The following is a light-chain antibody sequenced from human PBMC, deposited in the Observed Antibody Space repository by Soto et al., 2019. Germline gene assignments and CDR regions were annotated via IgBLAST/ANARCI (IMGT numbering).Light chain of an antibody. J-gene: IGLJ1*01. CDR3: NSYTRSSAYV. CDR2: DVS. V-gene: IGLV2-14*03. Sequence: VLTQPASVSGSPGQSITISCTGTSSDIGAYNYVSWYQQLPGKAPKVMIYDVSNRPSGVSDRFSGSKSGNTASLTISGLQAEDEADYYCNSYTRSSAYVLGTGTKVTVL. CDR1: SSDIGAYNY.